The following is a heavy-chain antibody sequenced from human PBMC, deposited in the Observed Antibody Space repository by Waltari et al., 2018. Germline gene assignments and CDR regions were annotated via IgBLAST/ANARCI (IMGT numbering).Heavy chain of an antibody. D-gene: IGHD5-12*01. CDR1: GYTFTDYY. CDR2: INPDSGDA. V-gene: IGHV1-2*02. Sequence: QVHLVQSGAEVKKPGASVKVSCEASGYTFTDYYMNWVRQAPGQGLEWMGWINPDSGDANSAQKVQGRVTMTRDTSITTVYMELRRLRSDDTAVYYCAREGRWLHLNWGWFDPWGQGTLVTVSS. J-gene: IGHJ5*02. CDR3: AREGRWLHLNWGWFDP.